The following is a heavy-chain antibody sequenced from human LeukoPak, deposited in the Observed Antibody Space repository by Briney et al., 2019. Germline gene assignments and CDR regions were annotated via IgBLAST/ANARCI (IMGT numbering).Heavy chain of an antibody. J-gene: IGHJ6*02. CDR2: ISSSGSTI. Sequence: GRSLRLSCAASGFTFSDYYMSWIRQAPGKGLEWVSYISSSGSTIYYADSVKGRFTISRDNAKNSLYLQMNSLRAEDTAVYYCAREGSYYGSGSYSYGMDVWDQGTTVTVSS. CDR1: GFTFSDYY. CDR3: AREGSYYGSGSYSYGMDV. V-gene: IGHV3-11*01. D-gene: IGHD3-10*01.